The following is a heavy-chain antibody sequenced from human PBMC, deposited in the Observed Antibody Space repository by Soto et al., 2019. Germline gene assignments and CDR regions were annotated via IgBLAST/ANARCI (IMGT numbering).Heavy chain of an antibody. CDR2: IAHDGSNA. D-gene: IGHD2-15*01. CDR3: AIGDGEDILVVVGARPGEYGIDI. V-gene: IGHV3-30-3*01. Sequence: QVQLVESGGGVVQPGGSLRLSCAASGFTFRNHAMHWVRQAPGKGLECLAVIAHDGSNAFYRDSVKGRFTVSRDNSKNTLYLNMNSLRSEDTGVYYCAIGDGEDILVVVGARPGEYGIDIWGQGTTVIVSS. J-gene: IGHJ6*02. CDR1: GFTFRNHA.